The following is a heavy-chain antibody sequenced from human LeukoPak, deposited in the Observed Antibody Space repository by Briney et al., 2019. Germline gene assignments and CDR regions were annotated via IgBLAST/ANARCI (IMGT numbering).Heavy chain of an antibody. CDR1: EFTFSHYG. D-gene: IGHD2-21*01. J-gene: IGHJ4*02. Sequence: PGGSLRLSCAASEFTFSHYGMKWVRQAPGKGLEWVAFIWSNGDNKYYSDSVKGRFTISRDNSKNTLYLQMNSLRPEDTALYYCAKECAGGCSSDYWGQGTLVTVSS. V-gene: IGHV3-30*02. CDR3: AKECAGGCSSDY. CDR2: IWSNGDNK.